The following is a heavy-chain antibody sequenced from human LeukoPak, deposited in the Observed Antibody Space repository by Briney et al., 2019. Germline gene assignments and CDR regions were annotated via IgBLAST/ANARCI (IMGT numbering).Heavy chain of an antibody. D-gene: IGHD5-12*01. J-gene: IGHJ5*02. Sequence: GGSLRLSCTVSGLNFPGNAINWFRRPPGKGLEWVGYIRGESYGGAADFAPSVRDRFTLSRDDSKSSAYLQMNNLKIDDTAVYYCTGSGFEHWGQGTLVTVSS. CDR2: IRGESYGGAA. CDR1: GLNFPGNA. CDR3: TGSGFEH. V-gene: IGHV3-49*03.